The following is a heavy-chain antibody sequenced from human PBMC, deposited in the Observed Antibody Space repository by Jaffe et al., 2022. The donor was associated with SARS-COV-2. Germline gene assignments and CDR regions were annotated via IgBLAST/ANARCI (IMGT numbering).Heavy chain of an antibody. D-gene: IGHD3-10*01. V-gene: IGHV1-46*04. Sequence: QEQLVQSGAEVKNIGASVKLSCKASGYPFTNFYIHWVRQAPGQGLEWMGIINPSGGSTTYAQTLQGRVTMTRDTSTSTVYMYLSSLGSEDTAVYYCARDYYGSGSYWKMDVWGKGTTVTVSS. CDR3: ARDYYGSGSYWKMDV. J-gene: IGHJ6*04. CDR1: GYPFTNFY. CDR2: INPSGGST.